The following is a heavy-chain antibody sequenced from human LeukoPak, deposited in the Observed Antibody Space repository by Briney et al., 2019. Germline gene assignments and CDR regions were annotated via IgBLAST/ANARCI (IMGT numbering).Heavy chain of an antibody. V-gene: IGHV1-18*01. Sequence: ASVKVSCTASGYTFTSYGISWVRQAPGQGREWMGWISAYNGNTNYAQKLQGRVTMTTDTSTSTAYMELRSLRSDDTAVYYCARGSSGWLGGYYYYMDVWGKGTTVTVSS. J-gene: IGHJ6*03. CDR2: ISAYNGNT. CDR3: ARGSSGWLGGYYYYMDV. CDR1: GYTFTSYG. D-gene: IGHD6-19*01.